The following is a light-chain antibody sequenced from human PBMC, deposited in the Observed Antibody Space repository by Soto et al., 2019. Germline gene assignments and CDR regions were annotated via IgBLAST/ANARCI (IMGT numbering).Light chain of an antibody. Sequence: EIVMTQSPATLSVSPGEGVTLTCRASESVSNKLAWYQQKPGQAPRLLIYATFTRATGVPARVSASGSGTAFTLTITSLQSDDFGVYYCQQYADWPTTFGQGTKVDTK. CDR2: ATF. J-gene: IGKJ1*01. CDR3: QQYADWPTT. CDR1: ESVSNK. V-gene: IGKV3-15*01.